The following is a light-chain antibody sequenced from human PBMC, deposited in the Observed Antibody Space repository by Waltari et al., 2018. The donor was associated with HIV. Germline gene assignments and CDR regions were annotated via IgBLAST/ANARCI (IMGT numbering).Light chain of an antibody. CDR1: QSISSW. CDR3: QQYNSYALT. V-gene: IGKV1-5*03. Sequence: DIQMTQSPSTLSASVGDRVTITCRTSQSISSWLAWYQQKPGKAPKLLIYKASSLESGCPSRFSGSGSVTEVTLTISSLQPDDFATYYCQQYNSYALTFGGGTKVEIK. J-gene: IGKJ4*01. CDR2: KAS.